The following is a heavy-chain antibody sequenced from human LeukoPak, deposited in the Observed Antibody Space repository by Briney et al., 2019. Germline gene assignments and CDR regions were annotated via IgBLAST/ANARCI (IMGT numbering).Heavy chain of an antibody. CDR1: GFTFGKYW. V-gene: IGHV3-30*18. J-gene: IGHJ4*02. CDR2: ISYDGSNK. CDR3: AKIGSGWDFDY. D-gene: IGHD6-19*01. Sequence: PGGSLRLSCVASGFTFGKYWMSWVRQAPGKGLEWVAVISYDGSNKYYADSVKGRFTISRDNSKNTLYLQMNSLRAEDTAVYYCAKIGSGWDFDYWGQGTLVTVSS.